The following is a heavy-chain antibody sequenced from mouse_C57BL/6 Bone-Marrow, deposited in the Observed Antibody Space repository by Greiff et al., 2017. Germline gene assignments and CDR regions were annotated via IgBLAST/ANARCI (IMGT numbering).Heavy chain of an antibody. CDR1: GFTFSDYY. CDR2: ISNGGGST. V-gene: IGHV5-12*01. J-gene: IGHJ3*01. D-gene: IGHD1-1*01. CDR3: AREYGSSYRFAY. Sequence: EVQLQQSGGGLVQPGGSLKLSCAASGFTFSDYYMYWVRQTPEKRLEWVAYISNGGGSTYYPDTVKGRFTIARDNAKNTLYLQMSRLKSEDTAMYYCAREYGSSYRFAYWGQGTLVTVSA.